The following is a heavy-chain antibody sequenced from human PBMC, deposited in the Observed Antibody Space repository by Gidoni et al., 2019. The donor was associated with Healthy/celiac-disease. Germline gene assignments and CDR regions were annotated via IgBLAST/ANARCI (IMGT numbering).Heavy chain of an antibody. V-gene: IGHV4-59*08. Sequence: QVQLQESGPGLVKPSETLSLTCTVSGGSISSYYWSWIRQPPGTGLEWIGYIYYSGSTNYNPSLKSRVTISVDTSKNQFSLKLSSVTAADTAVYYCARHTVRLQQPEPSYDYWGQGTLVTVSS. J-gene: IGHJ4*02. D-gene: IGHD6-13*01. CDR2: IYYSGST. CDR3: ARHTVRLQQPEPSYDY. CDR1: GGSISSYY.